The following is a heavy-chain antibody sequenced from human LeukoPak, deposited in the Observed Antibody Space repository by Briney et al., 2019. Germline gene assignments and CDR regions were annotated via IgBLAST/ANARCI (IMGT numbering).Heavy chain of an antibody. CDR1: GYTFTSYG. CDR3: ARDPGREYQLLTDYYTDV. D-gene: IGHD2-2*01. J-gene: IGHJ6*03. CDR2: ISAYNGNT. Sequence: GASVKVSCKASGYTFTSYGISWVRQAPGQGLEWMGWISAYNGNTNYAQKLQGRVTMTTDTSTSTAYMELRSLRSDDTAVYYCARDPGREYQLLTDYYTDVWGKGTTVTVSS. V-gene: IGHV1-18*01.